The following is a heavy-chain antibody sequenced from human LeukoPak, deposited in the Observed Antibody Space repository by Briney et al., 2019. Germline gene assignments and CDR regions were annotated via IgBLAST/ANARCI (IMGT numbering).Heavy chain of an antibody. V-gene: IGHV4-4*07. CDR1: GGSIRYSY. CDR3: ARGPQYCSDGSCYSYAFDI. CDR2: VYGSGST. J-gene: IGHJ3*02. D-gene: IGHD2-15*01. Sequence: SETLSLTCTVSGGSIRYSYWNWIRQPAGKRLEWIGRVYGSGSTNYNPSLESRATMSTDTSKNRFSLKLRSVTAADTALYYCARGPQYCSDGSCYSYAFDIWGQGTMVTVSS.